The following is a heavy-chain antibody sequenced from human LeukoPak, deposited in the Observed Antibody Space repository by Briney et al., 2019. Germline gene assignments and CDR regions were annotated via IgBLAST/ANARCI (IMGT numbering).Heavy chain of an antibody. D-gene: IGHD2-15*01. Sequence: GGSLRLSCAASGFTFSSYAMNWVRQAPGKGLEWVSAISGSGGSTYYADSVKGRFTISRDNSKNTLYLQTNSLRAEDTAVYYCAKGPCSGGSCYSRYAFDIWGQGTMVTVSS. V-gene: IGHV3-23*01. CDR2: ISGSGGST. J-gene: IGHJ3*02. CDR3: AKGPCSGGSCYSRYAFDI. CDR1: GFTFSSYA.